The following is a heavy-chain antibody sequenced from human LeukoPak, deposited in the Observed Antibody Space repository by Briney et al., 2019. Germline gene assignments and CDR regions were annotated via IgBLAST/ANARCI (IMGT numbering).Heavy chain of an antibody. Sequence: GGSLRLSCAASGFTFSSYGMHWVRQAPGKGLEWVAVISYDGSNKYYADSVEGRFTISRDNSKNTLYLQMNSLRAEDTALYYCARVLYGVTRYFDYWGQGTLVTVSS. V-gene: IGHV3-30*03. CDR2: ISYDGSNK. CDR3: ARVLYGVTRYFDY. D-gene: IGHD2-21*02. CDR1: GFTFSSYG. J-gene: IGHJ4*03.